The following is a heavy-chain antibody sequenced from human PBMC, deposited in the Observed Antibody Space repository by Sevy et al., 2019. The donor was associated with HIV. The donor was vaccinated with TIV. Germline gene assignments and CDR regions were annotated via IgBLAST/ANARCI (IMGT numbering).Heavy chain of an antibody. CDR2: IKSKTDGGTT. CDR1: GFTFSNAW. V-gene: IGHV3-15*01. CDR3: ITDPLFGGSGSQDGMDV. J-gene: IGHJ6*02. D-gene: IGHD3-10*01. Sequence: GGSLRLSCAASGFTFSNAWMNWVRQAPEKGLEWVGRIKSKTDGGTTDYAAPVKGRFTISRDDSKNTVYLQINSLKIEDTAVYYCITDPLFGGSGSQDGMDVWGQGTTVTVSS.